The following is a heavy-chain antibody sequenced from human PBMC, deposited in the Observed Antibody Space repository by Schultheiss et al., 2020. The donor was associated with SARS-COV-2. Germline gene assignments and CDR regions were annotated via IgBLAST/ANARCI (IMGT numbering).Heavy chain of an antibody. Sequence: ESLKISCAASGFTVSSNYMSWIRQPPGKGLEWIGEINHSGSTNYNPSLKSRVTISVDTSKNQFSLKLSSVTAADTAVYYCARHNPNAYYSVSYYVGGAYAFDIWGQGTMVTVSS. J-gene: IGHJ3*02. CDR2: INHSGST. V-gene: IGHV4-34*01. D-gene: IGHD1-26*01. CDR1: GFTVSSNY. CDR3: ARHNPNAYYSVSYYVGGAYAFDI.